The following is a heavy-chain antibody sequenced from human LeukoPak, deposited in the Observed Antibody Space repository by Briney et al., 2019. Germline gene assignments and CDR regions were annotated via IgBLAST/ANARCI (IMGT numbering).Heavy chain of an antibody. J-gene: IGHJ6*02. CDR1: GYTFTSYG. V-gene: IGHV1-18*01. Sequence: ASVKVSCKASGYTFTSYGISWVRQAPGQGLEWMGWISAYNGNTKYAQKLQGRVTMTTDTSTSTAYMELRSLRSDDTAVYYCARDPSYCSSTSCPPVHYYYGMDVWGQGTTVTVSS. CDR3: ARDPSYCSSTSCPPVHYYYGMDV. D-gene: IGHD2-2*01. CDR2: ISAYNGNT.